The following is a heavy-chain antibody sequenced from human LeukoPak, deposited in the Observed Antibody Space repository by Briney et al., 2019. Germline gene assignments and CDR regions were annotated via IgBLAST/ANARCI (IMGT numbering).Heavy chain of an antibody. CDR2: IWYDGSNK. V-gene: IGHV3-33*01. CDR3: AREDWNDEISGGYFDY. CDR1: GFTFSSYG. J-gene: IGHJ4*02. Sequence: GGSLRLSCAASGFTFSSYGMHWVRQAPGKGLEWVAVIWYDGSNKYYADSVKGRFTISRDNSKNTLHLQMNSLRAEDTAVYYCAREDWNDEISGGYFDYWGQGTLVTVSS. D-gene: IGHD1-1*01.